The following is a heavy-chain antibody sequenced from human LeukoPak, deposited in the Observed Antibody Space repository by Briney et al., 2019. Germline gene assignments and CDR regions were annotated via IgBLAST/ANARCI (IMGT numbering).Heavy chain of an antibody. CDR1: GFTFSSYA. V-gene: IGHV3-23*01. J-gene: IGHJ3*02. CDR2: ISGSGGST. D-gene: IGHD3-22*01. Sequence: GGSLRLSCAASGFTFSSYAMSWVRQAPGKGLEWVSAISGSGGSTYYADSVKGRFTISRDNSKNRLYLQMNSLRAEDTAVYYCAKDITMIVVGHDAFDIWGQGTMVTVSS. CDR3: AKDITMIVVGHDAFDI.